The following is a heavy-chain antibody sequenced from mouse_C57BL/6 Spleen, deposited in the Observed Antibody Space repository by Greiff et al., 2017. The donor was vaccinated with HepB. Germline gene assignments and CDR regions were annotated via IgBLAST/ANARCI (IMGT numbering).Heavy chain of an antibody. CDR1: GFSLTSYG. J-gene: IGHJ1*03. V-gene: IGHV2-2*01. Sequence: VQLKESGPGLVQPSQSLSITCTVSGFSLTSYGVHWVRQSPGKGLEWLGVIWSGGSTDYNAAFISRLSISKDNSKSQVFFKMNSLQADDTAIYYCARKRDYDYDEGYFDVWGTGTTVTVSS. CDR2: IWSGGST. D-gene: IGHD2-4*01. CDR3: ARKRDYDYDEGYFDV.